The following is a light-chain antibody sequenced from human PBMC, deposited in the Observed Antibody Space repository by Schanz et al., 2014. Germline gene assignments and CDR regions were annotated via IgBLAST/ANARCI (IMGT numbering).Light chain of an antibody. CDR2: GAS. V-gene: IGKV3-15*01. CDR1: QSVSSN. CDR3: QQSYSTPRT. J-gene: IGKJ3*01. Sequence: EIVMTQSPATLSVSPGERATLSCRASQSVSSNLAWYQQKPGQAPRLLIYGASTRATGSPARFSGSGSGTEFTLTINSLQPEDFATYYCQQSYSTPRTFGPGTKVDIK.